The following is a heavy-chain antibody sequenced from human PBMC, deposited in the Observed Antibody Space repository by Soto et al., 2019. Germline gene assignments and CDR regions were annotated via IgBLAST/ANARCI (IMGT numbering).Heavy chain of an antibody. CDR2: IYYSGST. D-gene: IGHD2-15*01. CDR3: ARSLPYCGGGSCYLWRDFDY. V-gene: IGHV4-39*01. Sequence: PSGTLSITCTVSGGSISSSSYYWGWIRQPPGKGLEWIGSIYYSGSTYYNPSLKSRVTISVDTSKNQFSLKLSSVTAADTAVYYCARSLPYCGGGSCYLWRDFDYWGQGTLVTVSS. CDR1: GGSISSSSYY. J-gene: IGHJ4*02.